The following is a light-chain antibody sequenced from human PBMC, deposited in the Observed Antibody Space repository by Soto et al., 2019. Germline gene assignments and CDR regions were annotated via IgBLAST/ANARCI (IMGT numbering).Light chain of an antibody. CDR1: SSNIGSNT. CDR3: AAWDDNLNGLV. V-gene: IGLV1-44*01. Sequence: QPVLTQPPSASGTPGQRVTMSCSGSSSNIGSNTVNWYQQLPGTAPKLLIYSNNQRPSGVPDRFSGSKSGTSASLAISGLQSEDEAAYYCAAWDDNLNGLVFGGGTKLTVL. CDR2: SNN. J-gene: IGLJ2*01.